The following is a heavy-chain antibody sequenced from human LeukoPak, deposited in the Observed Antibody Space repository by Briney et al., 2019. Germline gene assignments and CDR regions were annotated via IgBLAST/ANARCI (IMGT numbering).Heavy chain of an antibody. CDR3: ASIRFDDYGMDV. CDR2: INPSGGST. CDR1: GYTFTSYY. Sequence: GASVKVSCMASGYTFTSYYMHWVRQAPGQGLEGMGIINPSGGSTSYAQKFQGRVTMTRDTSISTAYMELSRLRSDDTAVYYCASIRFDDYGMDVWGQGTTVTVSS. D-gene: IGHD3-10*01. V-gene: IGHV1-46*01. J-gene: IGHJ6*02.